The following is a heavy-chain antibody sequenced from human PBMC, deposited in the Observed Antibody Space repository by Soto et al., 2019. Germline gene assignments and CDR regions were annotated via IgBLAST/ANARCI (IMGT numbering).Heavy chain of an antibody. J-gene: IGHJ6*02. CDR2: IWYDGSNK. D-gene: IGHD3-3*01. V-gene: IGHV3-33*01. CDR3: AREPAHYDFWSGYYYYYYGMDV. Sequence: QVQLVESGGGVVQPGRSLRLSCAASGFTFSSYGMHWVRQAPGKGLEWVAVIWYDGSNKYYADSVKGRFTISRDNSKNTLYLQMNSLRAEDTAVYYCAREPAHYDFWSGYYYYYYGMDVWGQGTTVTVSS. CDR1: GFTFSSYG.